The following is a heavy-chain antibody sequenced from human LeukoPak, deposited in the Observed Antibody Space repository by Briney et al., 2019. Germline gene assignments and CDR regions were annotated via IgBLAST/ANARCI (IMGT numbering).Heavy chain of an antibody. D-gene: IGHD6-6*01. V-gene: IGHV4-4*02. J-gene: IGHJ4*02. CDR3: AREYSSSSPFDY. CDR1: GGSISSSNW. CDR2: IYHSGST. Sequence: SETLSLTCAVSGGSISSSNWWSWVRPPPGKGLEWIGEIYHSGSTNYNPSLKSRVTISVDKSKNQFSLKLSSVTAADTAVYYCAREYSSSSPFDYWGQGTLVTVSS.